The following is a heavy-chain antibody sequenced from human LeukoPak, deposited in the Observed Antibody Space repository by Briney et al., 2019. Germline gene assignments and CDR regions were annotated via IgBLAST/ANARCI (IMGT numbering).Heavy chain of an antibody. CDR1: GFTFYTYP. V-gene: IGHV3-23*01. CDR3: PRAGHYYDSSGYSTRGAIDI. J-gene: IGHJ3*02. CDR2: IGGSGGDT. Sequence: GGSLRLSCAASGFTFYTYPMSCVRPAPGKGLERVSVIGGSGGDTYYADSAKGRFTISRENSTNTLYLKMISLRDEDTAVYYCPRAGHYYDSSGYSTRGAIDIWGQGRMVTVSS. D-gene: IGHD3-22*01.